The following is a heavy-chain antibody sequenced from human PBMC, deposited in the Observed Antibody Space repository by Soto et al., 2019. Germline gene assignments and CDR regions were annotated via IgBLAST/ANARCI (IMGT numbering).Heavy chain of an antibody. CDR3: ARREIQGPIDY. Sequence: ASVKVSCKASGYTFTGYYMHWVRQAPGQGLEWMGWMNPNSGNTGYAQKFQGRVTMTRNTSISTAYMELSSLGSEDTAVYYCARREIQGPIDYWGQGTLVTVSS. CDR2: MNPNSGNT. V-gene: IGHV1-8*02. D-gene: IGHD1-26*01. CDR1: GYTFTGYY. J-gene: IGHJ4*02.